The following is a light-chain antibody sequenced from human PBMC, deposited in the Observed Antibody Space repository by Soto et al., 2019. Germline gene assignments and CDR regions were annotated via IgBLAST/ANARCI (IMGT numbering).Light chain of an antibody. V-gene: IGKV3-15*01. CDR1: QSVSSN. CDR2: GAS. J-gene: IGKJ1*01. CDR3: QHYNNWPPWT. Sequence: EIVMTQSPATLSVSPGERATLSCRASQSVSSNLAWYQQKPGQAPRLLIYGASTRATGIPARFSGSGSGTEFTLPISSLQSEDFAIYYCQHYNNWPPWTFGQGNKVEIK.